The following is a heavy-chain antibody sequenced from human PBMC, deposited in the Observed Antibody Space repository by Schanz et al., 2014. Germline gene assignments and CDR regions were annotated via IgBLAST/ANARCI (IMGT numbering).Heavy chain of an antibody. CDR3: AKSALWGSGVYYASQIDY. CDR2: IRDNGSVK. V-gene: IGHV3-30*02. CDR1: KFTFSGYG. D-gene: IGHD3-10*01. Sequence: QVQLVESGGGVVQPGGSLTLSCAASKFTFSGYGMHWVRQAPGKGLDWVAFIRDNGSVKNYLDSVKGRFTISRDNSKKELYLPMNRLGPEDKAGYYCAKSALWGSGVYYASQIDYWGQGALVTVSS. J-gene: IGHJ4*02.